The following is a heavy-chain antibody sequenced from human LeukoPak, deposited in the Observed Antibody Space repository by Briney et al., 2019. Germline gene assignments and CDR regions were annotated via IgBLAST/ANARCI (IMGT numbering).Heavy chain of an antibody. CDR2: ISAYNGNT. CDR1: GYTFTSYG. D-gene: IGHD3-22*01. Sequence: ASVKVSCKASGYTFTSYGISWVRQAPGQGLEWMGWISAYNGNTNYAQKLQGRVTMTTDTSTSTAYMELRSLRSDDTAVYYCARGPIYSSGYYLYYYYYGMDVWGQGTLVTVSS. CDR3: ARGPIYSSGYYLYYYYYGMDV. J-gene: IGHJ6*02. V-gene: IGHV1-18*01.